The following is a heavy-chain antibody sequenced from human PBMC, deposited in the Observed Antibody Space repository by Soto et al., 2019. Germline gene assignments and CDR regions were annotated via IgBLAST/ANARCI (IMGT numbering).Heavy chain of an antibody. J-gene: IGHJ4*02. CDR2: IYYSGST. D-gene: IGHD2-15*01. V-gene: IGHV4-61*01. CDR3: ARARRGYCSGGSCQYYFDY. Sequence: PSETLSLTCTVSGGSVSSGSYYWSWIRQPPGKGLEWIGYIYYSGSTNYNPSLKSRVTISVDTSKNQFSLKLSSVTAADTAVYYCARARRGYCSGGSCQYYFDYWGQGTLVTVS. CDR1: GGSVSSGSYY.